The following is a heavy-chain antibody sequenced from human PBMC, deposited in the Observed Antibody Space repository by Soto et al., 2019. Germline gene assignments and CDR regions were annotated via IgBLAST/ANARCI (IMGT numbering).Heavy chain of an antibody. CDR3: ARGDCVGGPCYSLAGSFYYYRDV. V-gene: IGHV3-74*01. D-gene: IGHD2-15*01. Sequence: EVQLVESGGGLVQPGGSLRLSCAASGFTFSNYWMYWVRQAPGKGLVWVSRINSDGSVSSYADSVKGRLTISRDNVKNTLYLQMNSLRAEDTAGYYCARGDCVGGPCYSLAGSFYYYRDVWGKGTTVTVS. J-gene: IGHJ6*03. CDR1: GFTFSNYW. CDR2: INSDGSVS.